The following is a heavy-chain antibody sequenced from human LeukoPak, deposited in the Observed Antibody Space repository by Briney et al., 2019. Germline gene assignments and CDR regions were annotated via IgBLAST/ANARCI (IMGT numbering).Heavy chain of an antibody. CDR2: IYHSGST. CDR1: GSSISSSNW. Sequence: PSETLSLTCAVSGSSISSSNWGSWVRQPPGEGLGWIGEIYHSGSTNYNPSLKSRVTISVDKSKNQFSLKLSSVTAADTAVYYCAREPYYGSGSFLDYWGQGTLVTVSS. V-gene: IGHV4-4*02. J-gene: IGHJ4*02. CDR3: AREPYYGSGSFLDY. D-gene: IGHD3-10*01.